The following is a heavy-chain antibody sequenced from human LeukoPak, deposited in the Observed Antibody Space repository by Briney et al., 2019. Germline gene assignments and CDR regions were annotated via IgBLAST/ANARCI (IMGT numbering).Heavy chain of an antibody. V-gene: IGHV3-48*04. D-gene: IGHD2-2*01. CDR3: ARKYCSSTSCLFDY. CDR2: ISTSSNTR. J-gene: IGHJ4*02. CDR1: GFSFSSYS. Sequence: GGSLRLSCAASGFSFSSYSMNWVRQAPGKGLEWVSYISTSSNTRSYADSVKGRFTISRDNARNSLYLQMNSLRAEDTAVYYCARKYCSSTSCLFDYWGQGTLVTVSS.